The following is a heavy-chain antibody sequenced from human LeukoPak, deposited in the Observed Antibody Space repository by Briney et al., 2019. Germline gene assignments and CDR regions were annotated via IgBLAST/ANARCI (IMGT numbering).Heavy chain of an antibody. V-gene: IGHV1-2*02. CDR3: AREACHSDKTGYYWGDGFDI. CDR2: INPKNGGT. CDR1: GYNFIDLY. Sequence: ASVKVSCKTSGYNFIDLYIHWVRQAPGQGLEWMGWINPKNGGTKYGQKFQGRVTMTTDTSNRTAYMEVNSLTSDGTAVYYCAREACHSDKTGYYWGDGFDIWGQGTTVVVSS. D-gene: IGHD3-9*01. J-gene: IGHJ3*02.